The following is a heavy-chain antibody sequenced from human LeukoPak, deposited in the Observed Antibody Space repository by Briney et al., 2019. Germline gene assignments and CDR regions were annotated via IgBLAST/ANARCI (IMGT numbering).Heavy chain of an antibody. CDR3: ARVPYCDFWSGYYFDY. CDR2: ISYDGSNK. D-gene: IGHD3-3*01. J-gene: IGHJ4*02. Sequence: GGSLRLSCAASGFTFSSYAMHWVRQAPGKGLEWVAVISYDGSNKYYADSVKGRFTISRDNSKNTLYLQMNSLRAEDTAVYYCARVPYCDFWSGYYFDYWGQGTLVTVSS. CDR1: GFTFSSYA. V-gene: IGHV3-30*04.